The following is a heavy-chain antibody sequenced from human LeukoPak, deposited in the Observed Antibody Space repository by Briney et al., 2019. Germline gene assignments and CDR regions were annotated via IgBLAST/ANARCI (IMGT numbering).Heavy chain of an antibody. CDR2: IYYSGST. CDR3: ARDDCSGGSCYPGAFDI. CDR1: GGSISSSSYY. J-gene: IGHJ3*02. D-gene: IGHD2-15*01. Sequence: LSETLSLTCTVSGGSISSSSYYWGWIRQPPGKGLEWIGSIYYSGSTYYNPSLKSRVTISVDTSKNQFSLKLSSVTAADTAVYYCARDDCSGGSCYPGAFDIWGQGTMVTVSS. V-gene: IGHV4-39*07.